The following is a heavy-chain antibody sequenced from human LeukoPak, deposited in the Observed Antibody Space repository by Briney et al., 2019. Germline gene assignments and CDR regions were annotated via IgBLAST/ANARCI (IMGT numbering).Heavy chain of an antibody. Sequence: ASVKVSCKASGYTFTDYYMHWVRQAPGQGLEWMGIINTSGGHTNYAQKFQGRVSMTRDTSTGTLYMDLSSLRFEDTAVYYCARGLERLVSNNYLSFAFDIWGQGTMVTVS. CDR2: INTSGGHT. D-gene: IGHD1-1*01. J-gene: IGHJ3*02. V-gene: IGHV1-46*01. CDR3: ARGLERLVSNNYLSFAFDI. CDR1: GYTFTDYY.